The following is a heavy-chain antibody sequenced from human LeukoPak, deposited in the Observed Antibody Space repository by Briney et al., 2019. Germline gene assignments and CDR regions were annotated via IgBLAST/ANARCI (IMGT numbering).Heavy chain of an antibody. CDR3: AKEGVATGYSYYYMDV. D-gene: IGHD1-26*01. CDR2: IYYSGST. CDR1: GGSISSYY. Sequence: SETLSLTCTVSGGSISSYYWSWIRQPPGKGLEWIGYIYYSGSTNYNPSLKSRVTISVDTSKNQFSLKLSSVTAADTAVYYCAKEGVATGYSYYYMDVWGKGTTVTVSS. J-gene: IGHJ6*03. V-gene: IGHV4-59*01.